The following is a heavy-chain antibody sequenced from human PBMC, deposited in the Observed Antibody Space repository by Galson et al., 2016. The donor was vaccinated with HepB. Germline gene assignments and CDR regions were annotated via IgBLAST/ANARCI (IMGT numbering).Heavy chain of an antibody. CDR2: IMPIFGTT. Sequence: SVKVSCKASGGTFSNNGISWVRQAPGQGLEWMGGIMPIFGTTDFAQKFQDRVTFTADESTSTAYMELRGLSFGDTAVYYCARARGVMIGDAFDVWGQGTMVTVSA. V-gene: IGHV1-69*13. CDR3: ARARGVMIGDAFDV. J-gene: IGHJ3*01. CDR1: GGTFSNNG. D-gene: IGHD3-16*01.